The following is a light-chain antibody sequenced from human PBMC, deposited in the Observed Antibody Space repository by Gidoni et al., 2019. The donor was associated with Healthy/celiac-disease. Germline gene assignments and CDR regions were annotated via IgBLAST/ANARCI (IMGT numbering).Light chain of an antibody. CDR3: QQYNNWPRIT. J-gene: IGKJ5*01. V-gene: IGKV3-15*01. Sequence: EIVMPPSPATLSVSPGERATLSCRASQSVSSNLAWYQQKPGQAPRLLIYGASTRATGIPARFSGSGSGTEFTLTISSLQSEDFAVYYCQQYNNWPRITFGQXTRLEIK. CDR2: GAS. CDR1: QSVSSN.